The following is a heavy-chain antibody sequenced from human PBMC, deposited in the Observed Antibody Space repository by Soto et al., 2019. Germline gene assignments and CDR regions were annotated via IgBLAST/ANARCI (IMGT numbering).Heavy chain of an antibody. CDR1: GDSISSGDYY. Sequence: SETLSLTCTVSGDSISSGDYYWSWIRQPPGKGLEWIGCIYYSGNTYYNPSLKRRFSISVDTSKNQFSLKLNSVTAADTAVYYCARDLWGYCGTDCYPLDVWGQGTTVTVSS. CDR2: IYYSGNT. V-gene: IGHV4-30-4*02. CDR3: ARDLWGYCGTDCYPLDV. D-gene: IGHD2-21*02. J-gene: IGHJ6*02.